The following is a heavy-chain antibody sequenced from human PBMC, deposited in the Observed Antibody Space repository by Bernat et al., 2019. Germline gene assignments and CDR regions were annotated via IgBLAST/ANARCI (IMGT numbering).Heavy chain of an antibody. CDR2: IFSNDEK. CDR1: GFSLSNARMG. D-gene: IGHD3-22*01. CDR3: ALHYYYDSSCYYDAFDI. V-gene: IGHV2-26*01. J-gene: IGHJ3*02. Sequence: QVTLKESGPVLVKPTETLTLTCTVSGFSLSNARMGVSWIRQPPGKALEWLAHIFSNDEKSYSTSLKSRLTISKDTSKSQVVLTMTNMDPVDTATYSCALHYYYDSSCYYDAFDIWGQGTMVTVSS.